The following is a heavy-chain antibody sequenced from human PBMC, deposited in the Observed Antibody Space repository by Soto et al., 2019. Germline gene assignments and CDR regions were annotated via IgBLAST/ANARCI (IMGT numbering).Heavy chain of an antibody. J-gene: IGHJ5*02. V-gene: IGHV4-39*01. CDR2: IYYSGST. Sequence: SETLSLTCTVSGGSISSSSYYWGWIRQPPGKGLEWIGSIYYSGSTYYNPSLKSRVTISVDTSKNQFSLKLSSVTAADTAVYYCARPFQMVAAGTGWFDPWGQGTLVTVSS. CDR1: GGSISSSSYY. CDR3: ARPFQMVAAGTGWFDP. D-gene: IGHD2-15*01.